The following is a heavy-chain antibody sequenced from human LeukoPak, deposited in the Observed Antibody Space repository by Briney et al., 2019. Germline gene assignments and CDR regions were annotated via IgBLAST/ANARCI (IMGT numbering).Heavy chain of an antibody. CDR2: MSPNSGDT. CDR3: ARGPPNWGYDY. CDR1: GYTFTSYD. V-gene: IGHV1-8*01. J-gene: IGHJ4*02. Sequence: GASEKVSCKASGYTFTSYDFNWVRQATGQRPEWMGWMSPNSGDTGYAQKFQDRVTMTRNTSISTAYMELSSLRSDDTAGYYCARGPPNWGYDYWGPGTLVTVSS. D-gene: IGHD7-27*01.